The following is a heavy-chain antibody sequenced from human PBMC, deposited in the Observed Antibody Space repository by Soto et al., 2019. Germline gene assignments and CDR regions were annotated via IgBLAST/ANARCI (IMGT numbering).Heavy chain of an antibody. Sequence: QVQLVQSGAEVKKPGASVKVSCKASGYTFTSYGISWVRQAPGQGLEWMGWISAYNGNTNYAQKLQGRVTMTTDTSRSTAYMERRSLRSDETAVYYCARDQLITIFGVVMGRWFEPWGKGTLVTVSS. CDR2: ISAYNGNT. V-gene: IGHV1-18*01. CDR1: GYTFTSYG. D-gene: IGHD3-3*01. J-gene: IGHJ5*02. CDR3: ARDQLITIFGVVMGRWFEP.